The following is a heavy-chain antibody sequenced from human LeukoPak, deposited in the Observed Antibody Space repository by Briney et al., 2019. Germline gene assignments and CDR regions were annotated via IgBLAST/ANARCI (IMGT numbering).Heavy chain of an antibody. V-gene: IGHV7-4-1*02. J-gene: IGHJ4*02. CDR1: GYTFTSYA. D-gene: IGHD2-15*01. CDR3: ARDPGDIVEYYFDY. Sequence: ASVKVSCKASGYTFTSYAMNWVRQAPGQGLEWMGWINTNTGDPTYAQGFTGRFVFSLDTSVSTAYLQISSLKAEDTAVYYCARDPGDIVEYYFDYWGQGTLVTVSS. CDR2: INTNTGDP.